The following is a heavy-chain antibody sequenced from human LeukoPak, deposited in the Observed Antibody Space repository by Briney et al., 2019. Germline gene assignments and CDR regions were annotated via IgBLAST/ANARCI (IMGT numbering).Heavy chain of an antibody. CDR2: IYYSGTT. CDR1: GGSISSSSYY. V-gene: IGHV4-39*01. D-gene: IGHD3-10*01. J-gene: IGHJ4*02. Sequence: SETLSLTCTVSGGSISSSSYYWGWIRQPPGKGVEWFGSIYYSGTTYYTPSLRSRVTISVDTSKNQFSLKLSSVTAADTAVYYCARQAYYYGSGSYTYFDYWGQGTLVTVSS. CDR3: ARQAYYYGSGSYTYFDY.